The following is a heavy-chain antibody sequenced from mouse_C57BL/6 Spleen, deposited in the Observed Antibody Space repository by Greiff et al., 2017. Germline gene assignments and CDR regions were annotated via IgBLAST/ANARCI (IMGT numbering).Heavy chain of an antibody. D-gene: IGHD1-1*01. J-gene: IGHJ3*01. V-gene: IGHV1-82*01. CDR2: IYPGDGDT. CDR3: ARDDGSSPFAY. CDR1: GYAFSSSW. Sequence: QVQLQQSGPELVKPGASVKISCKASGYAFSSSWMNWVKQRPGKGLEWLGRIYPGDGDTNYNGKFKGTATLTADKSSSPAYMQRSSLTAEDSAVYVCARDDGSSPFAYWGQGTLVTVSA.